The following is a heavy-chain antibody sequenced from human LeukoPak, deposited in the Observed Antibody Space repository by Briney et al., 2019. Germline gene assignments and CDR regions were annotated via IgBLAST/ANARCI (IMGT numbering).Heavy chain of an antibody. CDR3: ARDHSSSSQLFDY. J-gene: IGHJ4*02. CDR2: ISVYNRDT. Sequence: ASVKLSCKVSGYIFTNFGISWVRQAPGQGREWMGWISVYNRDTNFAQKLQGRVTMTTDTSTTTAYMELRNLRSDDTAVYYCARDHSSSSQLFDYWGQGTLVTVSS. CDR1: GYIFTNFG. D-gene: IGHD6-13*01. V-gene: IGHV1-18*01.